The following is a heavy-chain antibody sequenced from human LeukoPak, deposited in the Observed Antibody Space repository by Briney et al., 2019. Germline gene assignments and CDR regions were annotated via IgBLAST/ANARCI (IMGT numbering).Heavy chain of an antibody. Sequence: SETLSLTCTVSGGSISSYYWSWIRQPPGKGLEWIGYIYYSGSTNYNPSLKSRDTISVDTSKNQFSLKLSSVTAADTAVYYCAREGDYYYYGMDVWGQGTTVTVSS. V-gene: IGHV4-59*01. CDR2: IYYSGST. CDR1: GGSISSYY. CDR3: AREGDYYYYGMDV. J-gene: IGHJ6*02.